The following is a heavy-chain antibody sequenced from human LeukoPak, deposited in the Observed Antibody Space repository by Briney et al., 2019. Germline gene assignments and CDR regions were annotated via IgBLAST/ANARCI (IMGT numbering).Heavy chain of an antibody. CDR2: ISHSSSTI. CDR3: ARDRLHYGEYEKTFDY. J-gene: IGHJ4*02. D-gene: IGHD4-17*01. CDR1: GFTFSSYG. Sequence: TGGSLRLSCAASGFTFSSYGMNWVRQAPGKGLEWVSYISHSSSTIYYADSVKGRFTISRDNAKKSLYLQMNSLRAEDSAVYYCARDRLHYGEYEKTFDYWGQGTLVTVSS. V-gene: IGHV3-48*01.